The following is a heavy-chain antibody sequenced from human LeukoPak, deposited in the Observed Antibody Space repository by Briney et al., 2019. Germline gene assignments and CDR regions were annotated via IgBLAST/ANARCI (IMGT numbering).Heavy chain of an antibody. CDR1: GFTFSSNG. V-gene: IGHV3-23*01. CDR2: ISGPGRST. J-gene: IGHJ4*02. CDR3: AKDRMVRGVEDY. Sequence: PGGSRRLSCAASGFTFSSNGMTWVRQAPGKGLGWVSSISGPGRSTYYADSVKGRFTISRDNSKNTMYLQMNSLRVEDTAVYYCAKDRMVRGVEDYWGQGTLVTVSS. D-gene: IGHD3-10*01.